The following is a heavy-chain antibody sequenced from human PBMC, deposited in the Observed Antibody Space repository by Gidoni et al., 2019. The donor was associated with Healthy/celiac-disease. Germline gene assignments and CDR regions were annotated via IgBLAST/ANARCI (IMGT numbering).Heavy chain of an antibody. D-gene: IGHD3-22*01. V-gene: IGHV1-8*01. CDR2: MNPNSGNT. Sequence: QVQLLQLGAEVKKPGASVKASCKDSGYTFTSYDITWVRQATGQGLEWMGWMNPNSGNTGYAQKFQGRVTMTRNTSISTAYMELSSLRSEDTAVYYCARGDRITMIVVVITDSAFDIWGQGTMVTVSS. CDR1: GYTFTSYD. CDR3: ARGDRITMIVVVITDSAFDI. J-gene: IGHJ3*02.